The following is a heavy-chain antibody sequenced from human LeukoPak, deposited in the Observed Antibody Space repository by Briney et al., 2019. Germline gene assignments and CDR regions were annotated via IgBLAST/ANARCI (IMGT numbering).Heavy chain of an antibody. D-gene: IGHD3-3*01. V-gene: IGHV3-9*01. CDR1: GFTFDDYA. J-gene: IGHJ4*02. Sequence: LRLSCAASGFTFDDYAMHWVRQAPGKGLEWVSGISWNSGSIGYADSVKGRFTISRDNAKNSLYLQINSLRAEDTALYYCARFSYGSDYWGQGTLVTVSS. CDR2: ISWNSGSI. CDR3: ARFSYGSDY.